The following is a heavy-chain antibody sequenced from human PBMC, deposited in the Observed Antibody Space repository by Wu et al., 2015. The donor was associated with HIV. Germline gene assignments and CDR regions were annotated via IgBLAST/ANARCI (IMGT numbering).Heavy chain of an antibody. Sequence: QVQLVQSGAEVKKPGASVKLSCKASGYSFSNYNVNWVRQAPGQGLEWMGWISTYNGYTNYAQNVQGRVTMTTDTSTSTAYMELRNLRSDDTAVYFCARVHGVGTHDYSYYLDVWGKGTTVTVSS. CDR1: GYSFSNYN. D-gene: IGHD4-23*01. J-gene: IGHJ6*03. CDR3: ARVHGVGTHDYSYYLDV. CDR2: ISTYNGYT. V-gene: IGHV1-18*01.